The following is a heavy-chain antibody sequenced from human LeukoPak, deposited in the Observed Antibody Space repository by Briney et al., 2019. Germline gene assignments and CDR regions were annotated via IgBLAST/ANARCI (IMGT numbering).Heavy chain of an antibody. CDR1: GFTFSSYA. V-gene: IGHV3-23*01. Sequence: GGCLRLSCAASGFTFSSYAMTWVRQAPGKGLQWVSGITGGGGNTYYADSVKGRFTISRDNSKSTLYLQMSSLRADDTAVYYCAKGRAGSSREYFAWFDPWGQGTLVTVSS. CDR3: AKGRAGSSREYFAWFDP. D-gene: IGHD3-9*01. J-gene: IGHJ5*02. CDR2: ITGGGGNT.